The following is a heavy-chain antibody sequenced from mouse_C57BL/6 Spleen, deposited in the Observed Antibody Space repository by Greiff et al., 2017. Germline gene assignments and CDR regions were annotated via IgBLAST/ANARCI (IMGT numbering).Heavy chain of an antibody. J-gene: IGHJ2*01. CDR3: ARGNYRCSDD. CDR2: IWSGGST. V-gene: IGHV2-2*01. CDR1: GFSLTSYG. D-gene: IGHD2-14*01. Sequence: VQLVESGPGLVQPSQSLSITCTVSGFSLTSYGVHWVRQSPGKGLEWLGVIWSGGSTDYNAAFISRLSISKDNYKSQVFFKMNSLQADDTAIYYCARGNYRCSDDWGQGTTLTVSS.